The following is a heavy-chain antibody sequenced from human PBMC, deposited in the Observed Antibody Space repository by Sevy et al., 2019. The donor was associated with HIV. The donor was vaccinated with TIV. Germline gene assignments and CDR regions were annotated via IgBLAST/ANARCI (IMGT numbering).Heavy chain of an antibody. CDR3: ARDVDAPFVRSFDS. Sequence: GGSLRLSCVVSRLTFSSDSMNWVRQAPGKGLEWLAYISSSSRTIYYADSVEGRFTISRDNDKKSVFLQMNNLRDEDSATYYCARDVDAPFVRSFDSWGQGTLVTVSS. CDR2: ISSSSRTI. D-gene: IGHD3-16*02. CDR1: RLTFSSDS. J-gene: IGHJ4*02. V-gene: IGHV3-48*02.